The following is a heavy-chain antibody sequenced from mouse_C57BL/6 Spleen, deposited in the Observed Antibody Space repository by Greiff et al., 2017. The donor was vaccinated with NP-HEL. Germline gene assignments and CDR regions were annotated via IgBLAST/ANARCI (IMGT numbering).Heavy chain of an antibody. CDR2: ISSGGSYT. CDR3: ARHKYAMDY. J-gene: IGHJ4*01. Sequence: EVQLVESGGDLVKPGGSLKLSCAASGFTFSSYGMSWVRQTPDKRLEGVATISSGGSYTYYPDSVKWRFTISRDNAKNTLYLQMSSLKSEDTAMYYCARHKYAMDYWGQGTSVTVSS. V-gene: IGHV5-6*01. CDR1: GFTFSSYG.